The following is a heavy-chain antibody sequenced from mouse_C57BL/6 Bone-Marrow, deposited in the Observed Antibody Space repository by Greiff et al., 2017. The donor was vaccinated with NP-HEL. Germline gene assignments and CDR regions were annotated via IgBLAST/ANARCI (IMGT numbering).Heavy chain of an antibody. Sequence: EVQLQQSGAELVRPGASVKLSCTASGFNIKDDYMHWVKQRPEQGLEWIGWIDPENGDTEYASKFQGKATITAHTSSNTAYLQLSSLTSEDTAVYYCTWIYYGNYVLYWGQGTTLTGSS. V-gene: IGHV14-4*01. CDR2: IDPENGDT. D-gene: IGHD2-1*01. CDR3: TWIYYGNYVLY. J-gene: IGHJ2*01. CDR1: GFNIKDDY.